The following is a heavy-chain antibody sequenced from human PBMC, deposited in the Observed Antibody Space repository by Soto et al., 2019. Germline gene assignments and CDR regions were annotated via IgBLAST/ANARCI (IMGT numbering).Heavy chain of an antibody. Sequence: PGGSLRLPCAVSGFTFSSFCMHWVRQDPGKGLVWVSRINSDGSITNYADSVKGRFTISRDNAKNTVYLQMNSLRAEDSAVYYCARGIKGYYGVAFWVQGTTVTVSS. CDR2: INSDGSIT. CDR1: GFTFSSFC. V-gene: IGHV3-74*01. D-gene: IGHD1-20*01. J-gene: IGHJ6*02. CDR3: ARGIKGYYGVAF.